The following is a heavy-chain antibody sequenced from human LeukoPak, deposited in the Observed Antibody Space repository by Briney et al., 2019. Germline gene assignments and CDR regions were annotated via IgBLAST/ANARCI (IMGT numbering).Heavy chain of an antibody. CDR3: ATFSSGLDAFDI. Sequence: GGSLRLSCAASGFTFSSYAMHWVRQAPGKGLEWVAVISYDGSNKYYADSVKGRFTISRDNSKNTLYLQMNSLRAEDTAVYYCATFSSGLDAFDIWGQGTMVTVSS. J-gene: IGHJ3*02. V-gene: IGHV3-30-3*01. CDR2: ISYDGSNK. D-gene: IGHD6-19*01. CDR1: GFTFSSYA.